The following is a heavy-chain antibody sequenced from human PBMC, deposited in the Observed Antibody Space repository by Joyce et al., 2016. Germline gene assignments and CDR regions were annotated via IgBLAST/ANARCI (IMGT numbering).Heavy chain of an antibody. J-gene: IGHJ5*02. CDR1: GDSVSSNSAA. Sequence: QIQLQQSGPGLVQPSQTLPLTCAISGDSVSSNSAAWNWIRQSPSRGLWRLGRTYYMSNSNPDAASSVKSRITINAYTATNQFSLQLNSVTPEDTAVYYCARDLGTTSSFFHGSWGQGTLVTVSS. D-gene: IGHD1-14*01. V-gene: IGHV6-1*01. CDR2: TYYMSNSNP. CDR3: ARDLGTTSSFFHGS.